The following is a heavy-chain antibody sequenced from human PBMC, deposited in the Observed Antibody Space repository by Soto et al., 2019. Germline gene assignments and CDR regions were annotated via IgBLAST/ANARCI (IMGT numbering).Heavy chain of an antibody. V-gene: IGHV3-15*07. CDR3: TTRFIYGSGSYVFDY. D-gene: IGHD3-10*01. Sequence: SVSNAWMNWVRPAPGKGLEWVGRIKSKTDGGTTDYAAPVKGRFTISRDDSKNTLYLQMNSLKTEDTAVYYCTTRFIYGSGSYVFDYWGQGTLVTVSS. CDR2: IKSKTDGGTT. CDR1: SVSNAW. J-gene: IGHJ4*02.